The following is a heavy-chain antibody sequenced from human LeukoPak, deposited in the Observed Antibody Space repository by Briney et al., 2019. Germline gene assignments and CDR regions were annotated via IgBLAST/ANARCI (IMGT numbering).Heavy chain of an antibody. J-gene: IGHJ4*02. CDR2: IYPGDSDT. D-gene: IGHD3-22*01. Sequence: GESLKISCKGSGYSFTSYWIGWVRQMPGKGLEWMGIIYPGDSDTRYSPSFQGQVTISADKSISTAYLQWSSLEASDTAMYYCARRKEFSYDSSGYYDYWGQGTLVTVSS. CDR1: GYSFTSYW. V-gene: IGHV5-51*01. CDR3: ARRKEFSYDSSGYYDY.